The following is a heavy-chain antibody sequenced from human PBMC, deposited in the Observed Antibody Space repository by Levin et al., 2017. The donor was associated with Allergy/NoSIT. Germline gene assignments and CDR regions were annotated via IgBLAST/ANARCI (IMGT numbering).Heavy chain of an antibody. J-gene: IGHJ4*02. CDR3: AKDPGSSGWRTPQVDY. D-gene: IGHD6-19*01. Sequence: GGSLRLSCAASGFTFSSYAMSWVRQAPGKGLEWVSAISGSGGSTYYADSVKGRFTISRDNSKNTLYLQMNSLRAEDTAVYYCAKDPGSSGWRTPQVDYWGQGTLVTVSS. CDR2: ISGSGGST. V-gene: IGHV3-23*01. CDR1: GFTFSSYA.